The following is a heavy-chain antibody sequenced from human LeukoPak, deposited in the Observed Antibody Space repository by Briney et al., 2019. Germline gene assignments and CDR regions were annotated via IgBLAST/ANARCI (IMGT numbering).Heavy chain of an antibody. CDR1: GFTFSSYA. J-gene: IGHJ4*02. CDR2: ISYDGSNK. CDR3: ARKNWNDVPFDY. D-gene: IGHD1-1*01. Sequence: GGSLRLSCAASGFTFSSYAMHWVRQAPGKGLEWVAVISYDGSNKYYADSVKGRFTISRDNSENTLYLQMNSLRAEDTAVYYCARKNWNDVPFDYWGQGTLVTVSS. V-gene: IGHV3-30*04.